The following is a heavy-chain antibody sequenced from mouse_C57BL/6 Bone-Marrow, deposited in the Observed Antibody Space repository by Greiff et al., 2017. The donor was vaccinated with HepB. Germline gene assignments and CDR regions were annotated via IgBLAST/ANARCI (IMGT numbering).Heavy chain of an antibody. Sequence: QVQLQQSGAELVRPGASVTLSCKASGYTFTDYEMHWVKQTPVHGLEWIGAIDPETGGTAYNQKFKGKAILTADKSSSTAYMQLRSLTSEDSAVYYCRGVANWDHFDYWGQGTTLTVSS. J-gene: IGHJ2*01. CDR2: IDPETGGT. D-gene: IGHD4-1*01. CDR3: RGVANWDHFDY. CDR1: GYTFTDYE. V-gene: IGHV1-15*01.